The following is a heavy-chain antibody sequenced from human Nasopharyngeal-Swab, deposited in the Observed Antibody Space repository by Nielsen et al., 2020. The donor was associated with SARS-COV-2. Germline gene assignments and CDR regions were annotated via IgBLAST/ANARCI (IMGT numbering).Heavy chain of an antibody. V-gene: IGHV4-39*07. J-gene: IGHJ4*02. Sequence: SETLSLTCTVSGGSISSSSYYWGWLRQHPGKGLEWIGSIYYSGSTYYNPSLKSRVTISVDTSKNQFSLKLSSVTAADTAVYYCARDLKPSGGYGRAFDYWGQGTLVTVSS. CDR2: IYYSGST. D-gene: IGHD1-26*01. CDR3: ARDLKPSGGYGRAFDY. CDR1: GGSISSSSYY.